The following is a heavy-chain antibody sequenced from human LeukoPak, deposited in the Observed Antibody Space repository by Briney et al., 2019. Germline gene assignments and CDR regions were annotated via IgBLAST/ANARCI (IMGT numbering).Heavy chain of an antibody. CDR1: GCTFPSYD. J-gene: IGHJ4*02. Sequence: ASVKLSCKASGCTFPSYDINWVRQATGQGPEWMGWMNPNSGNTGYAQQFQGRVTMTRTTSTSTAYMELSSLRSDDTAVYYCARGWFGQLLQDYWGQGTLVTVSS. CDR3: ARGWFGQLLQDY. D-gene: IGHD3-10*01. V-gene: IGHV1-8*01. CDR2: MNPNSGNT.